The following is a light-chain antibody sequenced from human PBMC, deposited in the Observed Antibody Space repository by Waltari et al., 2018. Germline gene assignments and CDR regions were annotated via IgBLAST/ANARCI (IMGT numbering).Light chain of an antibody. CDR2: EDT. CDR3: YSTDSSGNHGV. CDR1: ALQKKY. V-gene: IGLV3-10*01. Sequence: SYELTQPPSVSVSPGQTARITCSGDALQKKYAYWYQQKSGQAPVLGIHEDTYRPSNIPDRFSGSSSGTVATLTITGAQVEEEADYYWYSTDSSGNHGVFGGGTKLTVL. J-gene: IGLJ3*02.